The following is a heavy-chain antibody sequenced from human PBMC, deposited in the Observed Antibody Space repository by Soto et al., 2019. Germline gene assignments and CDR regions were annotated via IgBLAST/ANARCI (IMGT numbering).Heavy chain of an antibody. J-gene: IGHJ4*02. CDR3: ARQGYGSGSYYDDIDY. D-gene: IGHD3-10*01. CDR2: IYPGDSDT. CDR1: GYSFTSYW. V-gene: IGHV5-51*01. Sequence: GESLKISCKGSGYSFTSYWIGWVRQMPGKGLEWMGIIYPGDSDTRYSPSFQGQVTISADKSISTAYLQWSSLKASDTAMYYCARQGYGSGSYYDDIDYWGQGTLVTVSS.